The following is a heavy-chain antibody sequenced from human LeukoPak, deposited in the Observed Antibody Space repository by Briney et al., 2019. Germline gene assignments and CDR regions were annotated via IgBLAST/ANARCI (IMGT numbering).Heavy chain of an antibody. Sequence: GGSLRLSCAASGFTFSSYAMSWVRQAPGKGLEWVALISYDGTYKYYADSAKGRFTISRDNSKNTLYLQMNSLRAEDTAMYYCASLFGGVIVNPYPDYWGQGTLVTVS. J-gene: IGHJ4*02. V-gene: IGHV3-30-3*01. CDR2: ISYDGTYK. CDR1: GFTFSSYA. D-gene: IGHD3-16*02. CDR3: ASLFGGVIVNPYPDY.